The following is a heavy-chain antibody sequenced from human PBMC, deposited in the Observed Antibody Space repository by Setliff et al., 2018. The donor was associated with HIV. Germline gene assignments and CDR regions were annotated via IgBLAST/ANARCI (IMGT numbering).Heavy chain of an antibody. D-gene: IGHD3-22*01. CDR1: GYNFVDYW. CDR3: ARLSGLYYYDTSGYYYGHYFDY. J-gene: IGHJ4*02. V-gene: IGHV5-51*01. Sequence: PGESLKISCQGSGYNFVDYWIGWVRQMPGKGLEWMGIIYPDDSDTRYNTSFQGQVTISADKSISTAYLQWSSLKASDTAMYYCARLSGLYYYDTSGYYYGHYFDYWGQGTLVTVSS. CDR2: IYPDDSDT.